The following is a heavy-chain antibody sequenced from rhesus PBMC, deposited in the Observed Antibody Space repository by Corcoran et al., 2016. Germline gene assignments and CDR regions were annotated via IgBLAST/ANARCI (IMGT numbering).Heavy chain of an antibody. Sequence: QVQLQGSGPGLVKPSETLSLTCTVSGASSNNYWRSWIRQSPGKGLEWIGQMNANTGSTFCSPSLKSRVTISKDASKNQFSLNLRSVTAADTAIYYCARPYNWKIDFWGQGVLVTVSS. CDR3: ARPYNWKIDF. CDR1: GASSNNYW. V-gene: IGHV4-80*01. J-gene: IGHJ4*01. D-gene: IGHD1-26*01. CDR2: MNANTGST.